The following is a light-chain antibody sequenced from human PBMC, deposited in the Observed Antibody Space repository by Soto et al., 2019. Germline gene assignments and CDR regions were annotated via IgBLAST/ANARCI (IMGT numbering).Light chain of an antibody. CDR3: QHYAGGSRIT. J-gene: IGKJ5*01. CDR1: QSVSTSQ. V-gene: IGKV3-20*01. Sequence: EIVLTQSPGTLSLSPGERATLSCRASQSVSTSQLAWYQQKPGQAPRLLIFGASSRATGIPDRFRGSGSGTDFTLTISRLEPEDFALYYCQHYAGGSRITFGQGTRLEIK. CDR2: GAS.